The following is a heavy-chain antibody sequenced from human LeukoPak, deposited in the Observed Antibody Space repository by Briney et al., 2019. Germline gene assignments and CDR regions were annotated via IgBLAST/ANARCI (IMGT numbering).Heavy chain of an antibody. D-gene: IGHD4-4*01. V-gene: IGHV3-11*01. Sequence: GGSLRLSCAASGFTFSEYHMSWIRQAPGKGLEWVSCIVNSGDTKYQADSVKGRFTISRDNAENTLFLQMNSLRVEDTAVYYCARGLYSNLDWGQGTLVTVSS. J-gene: IGHJ4*02. CDR3: ARGLYSNLD. CDR2: IVNSGDTK. CDR1: GFTFSEYH.